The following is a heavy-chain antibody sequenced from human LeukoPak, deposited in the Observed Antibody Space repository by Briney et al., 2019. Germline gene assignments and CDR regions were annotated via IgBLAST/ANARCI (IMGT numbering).Heavy chain of an antibody. V-gene: IGHV3-74*03. D-gene: IGHD6-13*01. Sequence: GGSLRLSCATSGFTFNIYWMQWVRQVPGKGLVWVSRIDSNGGGATYADSVKGRFTTSRDNGNNTMYLQMNSLRAEDTAIYYCARAKYSSRWSLDYWGQGALVTVSS. J-gene: IGHJ4*02. CDR1: GFTFNIYW. CDR2: IDSNGGGA. CDR3: ARAKYSSRWSLDY.